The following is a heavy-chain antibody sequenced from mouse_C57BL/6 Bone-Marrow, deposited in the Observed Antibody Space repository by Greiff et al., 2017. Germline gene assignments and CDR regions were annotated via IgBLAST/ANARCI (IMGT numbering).Heavy chain of an antibody. D-gene: IGHD1-1*01. CDR1: GYIFTDYY. Sequence: EVQLQESGPVLVKPGASVKMSCKASGYIFTDYYLNWVKQSHGKSLEWIGVINSYNGGTSFNQKFKGKATLTVVKSSSTAYMALNSLTSEDSAVYYCARYGYEAMDYWGQGTSVTVSS. CDR2: INSYNGGT. V-gene: IGHV1-19*01. CDR3: ARYGYEAMDY. J-gene: IGHJ4*01.